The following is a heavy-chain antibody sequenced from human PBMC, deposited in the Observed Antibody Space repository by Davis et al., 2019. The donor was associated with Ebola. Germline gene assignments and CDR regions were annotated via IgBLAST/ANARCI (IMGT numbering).Heavy chain of an antibody. CDR2: INPNSGGT. J-gene: IGHJ4*02. V-gene: IGHV1-2*02. CDR1: GYTFTGNY. CDR3: ARDPTPAGVVAPATMDY. D-gene: IGHD2-2*01. Sequence: ASVKVSCKASGYTFTGNYIHWVRQAPGQGLEWMGWINPNSGGTNYAQKFQGRVTMTRDTSITTAYMELSRLRFDDTAVYYCARDPTPAGVVAPATMDYWGQGTLVTVSS.